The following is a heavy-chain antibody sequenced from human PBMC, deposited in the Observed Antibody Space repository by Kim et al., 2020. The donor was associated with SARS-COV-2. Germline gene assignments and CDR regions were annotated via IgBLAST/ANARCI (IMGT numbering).Heavy chain of an antibody. CDR3: ARDLAYSSSWPSKFDP. J-gene: IGHJ5*02. D-gene: IGHD6-13*01. Sequence: SETLSLTCTVSGGSISSSSYYWGWIRQPPGKGLEWIGSIYYSGSTYYNPSLKSRVTISVDTSKNQFSLKLSSVTAADTAVYYCARDLAYSSSWPSKFDPWGQGTLVTVSS. CDR2: IYYSGST. CDR1: GGSISSSSYY. V-gene: IGHV4-39*07.